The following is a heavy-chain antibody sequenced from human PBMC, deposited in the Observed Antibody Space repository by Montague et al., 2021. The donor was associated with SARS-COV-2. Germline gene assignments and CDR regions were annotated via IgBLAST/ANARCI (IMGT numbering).Heavy chain of an antibody. CDR3: ARPSCSSTSCYGPLWY. CDR2: INHSGST. Sequence: SETLSLTCAVHGESFSGYYWSWIRQPPGKGLEWIGEINHSGSTNSNPSLKSRLTISVDTSKNQFSLKLSSVTAADTAVYYCARPSCSSTSCYGPLWYWGQGTLVTVSS. J-gene: IGHJ4*02. CDR1: GESFSGYY. D-gene: IGHD2-2*01. V-gene: IGHV4-34*01.